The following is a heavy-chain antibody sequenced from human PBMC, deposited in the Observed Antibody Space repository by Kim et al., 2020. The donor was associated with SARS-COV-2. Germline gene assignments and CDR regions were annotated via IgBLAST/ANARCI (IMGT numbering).Heavy chain of an antibody. J-gene: IGHJ4*02. Sequence: ASVKVSCKASGYTFTSYYMHWVRQAPGQGLEWMGIINPSGGSTSYAQKFQGRVTMTRDTSTSTVYMELSSLRSEDTAVYYCAREGGPGGVVGARFDYWGQGTLVTVSS. CDR2: INPSGGST. CDR1: GYTFTSYY. D-gene: IGHD1-26*01. CDR3: AREGGPGGVVGARFDY. V-gene: IGHV1-46*01.